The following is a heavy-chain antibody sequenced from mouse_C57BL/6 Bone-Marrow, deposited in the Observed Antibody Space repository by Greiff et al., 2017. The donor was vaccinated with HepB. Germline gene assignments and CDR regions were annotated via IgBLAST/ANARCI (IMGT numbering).Heavy chain of an antibody. V-gene: IGHV5-4*01. J-gene: IGHJ4*01. D-gene: IGHD2-2*01. Sequence: DVMLVESGGGLVKPGGSLKLSCAASGFTFSSYAMSWVRQTPEKRLEWVATISDGGSYTYYPDNVKGRFTISRDNAKNNLYLQMSHLKSEDTAMYYCARDGVTVYYYAMDYWGQGTSVTVSS. CDR3: ARDGVTVYYYAMDY. CDR2: ISDGGSYT. CDR1: GFTFSSYA.